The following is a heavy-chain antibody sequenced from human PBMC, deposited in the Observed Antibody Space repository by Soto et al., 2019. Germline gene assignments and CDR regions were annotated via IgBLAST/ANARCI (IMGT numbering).Heavy chain of an antibody. CDR3: VRERRSIAVPAHFDY. CDR2: ISYDGSKK. D-gene: IGHD6-19*01. CDR1: GFTFSSYS. Sequence: LRLSCAASGFTFSSYSIHWVRQAPGKGLEWVALISYDGSKKYYADSVKGRFTISRDNSNNTLYLQMKSLGAEDTAMFFCVRERRSIAVPAHFDYWGQGTVVTVSS. J-gene: IGHJ4*02. V-gene: IGHV3-30-3*01.